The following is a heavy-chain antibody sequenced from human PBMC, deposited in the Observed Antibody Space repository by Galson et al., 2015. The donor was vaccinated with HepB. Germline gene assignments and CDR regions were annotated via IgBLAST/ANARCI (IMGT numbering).Heavy chain of an antibody. CDR1: GFTFDDYA. V-gene: IGHV3-43D*03. J-gene: IGHJ4*02. D-gene: IGHD3-10*01. Sequence: SLRLSCAASGFTFDDYAMHWVRQAPGKGLEWVSLISWDGGSTYYADSVKGRFTISRDNSKNSLYLQMNSLRAEDTALYYCAKDMGTLWFGELLTYYFDYWGQGTLVTASS. CDR3: AKDMGTLWFGELLTYYFDY. CDR2: ISWDGGST.